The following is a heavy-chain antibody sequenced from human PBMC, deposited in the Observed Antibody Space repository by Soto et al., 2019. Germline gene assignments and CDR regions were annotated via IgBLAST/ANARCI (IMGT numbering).Heavy chain of an antibody. Sequence: EVQLLESGGGLVQPGGSLRLSCAASGFTFSSYAMSWVRQAPGEGLEWVSAIGGSAGPTYYAGSVKGRFTISRNNSKNTLYLHMNSLRAEDTAVYYCAIGLRAGENLSYGMDVWGQGTTVTVSS. CDR1: GFTFSSYA. V-gene: IGHV3-23*01. J-gene: IGHJ6*02. CDR3: AIGLRAGENLSYGMDV. D-gene: IGHD5-12*01. CDR2: IGGSAGPT.